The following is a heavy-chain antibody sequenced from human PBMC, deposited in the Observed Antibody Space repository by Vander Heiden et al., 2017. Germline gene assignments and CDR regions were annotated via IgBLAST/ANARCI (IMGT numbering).Heavy chain of an antibody. V-gene: IGHV4-59*01. D-gene: IGHD2-21*01. J-gene: IGHJ3*02. Sequence: QVQLQESGPGLVKPSETLSLTCTVPGGSISRYYWSWIRQPPGKGLEWIGYIYYSGSTNYNPSLKSRVTISVDTSKNQFSLKLSSVTAADTAVYYCARGGVFGAFDIWGQGTMVTVSS. CDR2: IYYSGST. CDR1: GGSISRYY. CDR3: ARGGVFGAFDI.